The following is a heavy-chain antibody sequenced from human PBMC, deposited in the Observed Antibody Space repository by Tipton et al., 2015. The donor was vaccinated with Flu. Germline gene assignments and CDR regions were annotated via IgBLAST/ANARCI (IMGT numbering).Heavy chain of an antibody. CDR2: IHYSGSP. CDR3: AKVIPELVAGLDY. CDR1: GDSMRSDYF. Sequence: SGDSMRSDYFWAWIRQAPGKGLEWIGNIHYSGSPHYNPSLKSRVTITVDTSKNQFSLRLSSMTAADTAVYYCAKVIPELVAGLDYWGQGTLVTVSS. D-gene: IGHD6-19*01. J-gene: IGHJ4*02. V-gene: IGHV4-38-2*02.